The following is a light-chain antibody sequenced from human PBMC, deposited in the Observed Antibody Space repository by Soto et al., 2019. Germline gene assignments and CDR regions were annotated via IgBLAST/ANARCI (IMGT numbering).Light chain of an antibody. CDR3: QQSYSTLWT. Sequence: DIHMNHSPSSVSASLVEIVSIACRASQSISSYLNWYQQKPGKAPKLLIYAASSLQSGVPSRFSGSGSGTDFTLTISSLQPEDFATYYCQQSYSTLWTFGQGTKVDIK. CDR1: QSISSY. J-gene: IGKJ1*01. CDR2: AAS. V-gene: IGKV1-39*01.